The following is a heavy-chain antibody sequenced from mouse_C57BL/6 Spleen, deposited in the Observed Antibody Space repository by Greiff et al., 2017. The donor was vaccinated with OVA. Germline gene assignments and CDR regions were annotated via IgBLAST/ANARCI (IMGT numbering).Heavy chain of an antibody. CDR2: INPNNGGT. Sequence: EVKLQESGPELVKPGASVKMSCKASGYTFTDYNMHWVKQSHGKSLEWIGYINPNNGGTSYNQKFKGKATLTVNKSSSTAYMELRSLTSEDSAVYYCAREKWGGTESFNYWGQGTTLTVSS. V-gene: IGHV1-22*01. CDR3: AREKWGGTESFNY. D-gene: IGHD1-3*01. CDR1: GYTFTDYN. J-gene: IGHJ2*01.